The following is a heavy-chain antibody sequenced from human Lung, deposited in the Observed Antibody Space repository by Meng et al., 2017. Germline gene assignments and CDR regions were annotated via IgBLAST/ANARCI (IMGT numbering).Heavy chain of an antibody. V-gene: IGHV3-21*01. CDR1: GFTFSNYS. J-gene: IGHJ4*02. CDR2: ISSSSSYI. CDR3: AGPTGLGHFDY. D-gene: IGHD6-19*01. Sequence: EVQLVESGGGLVKPGGSLRLSCAASGFTFSNYSMNWVRQAPGKGLEWVSSISSSSSYIYYADSVEGRFTISRDNAKNSLYLQMNGLRAEDTAVYYCAGPTGLGHFDYWGQGTLVTVSS.